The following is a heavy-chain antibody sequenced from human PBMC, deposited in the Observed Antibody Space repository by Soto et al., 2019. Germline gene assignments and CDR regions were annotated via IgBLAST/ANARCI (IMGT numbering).Heavy chain of an antibody. V-gene: IGHV3-30-3*01. CDR1: GFTLSGSP. CDR2: ISSDGTHK. D-gene: IGHD3-10*01. CDR3: AKADEKNGSGRHTDY. J-gene: IGHJ4*02. Sequence: QVQLVESGGGVVQPGRSLRLSCAASGFTLSGSPMHWVRQAPGKGLEWVAFISSDGTHKYYSDSVMGRFTIARDDSKKTLSLKMINLRVENTALCSCAKADEKNGSGRHTDYGGQGTLVTVSS.